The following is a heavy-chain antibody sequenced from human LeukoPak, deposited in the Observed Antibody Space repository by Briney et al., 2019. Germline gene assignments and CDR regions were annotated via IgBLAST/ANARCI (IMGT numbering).Heavy chain of an antibody. CDR3: ERDQTSPGPRQIDY. J-gene: IGHJ4*02. V-gene: IGHV3-74*01. CDR1: GFTFSSYW. D-gene: IGHD1-1*01. CDR2: IKSDGSST. Sequence: GGSLRLSCAAPGFTFSSYWMHWVRQAPGKGLVWVSRIKSDGSSTSYADSVKGRFTISRDNAKNTLYLQMNSLRAEDTAVYYFERDQTSPGPRQIDYWGKGTLVTVSS.